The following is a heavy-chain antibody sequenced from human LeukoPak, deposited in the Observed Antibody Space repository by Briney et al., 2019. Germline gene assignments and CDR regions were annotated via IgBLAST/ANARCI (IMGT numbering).Heavy chain of an antibody. CDR1: GFTFSSYW. V-gene: IGHV3-7*01. D-gene: IGHD4-17*01. Sequence: GGSLRLSCAASGFTFSSYWMSWVRQAPGKGLEWVANIKQDGSEKYCVDSVKGRFTISRDNAKNSLYLQMNSLRAEDTAVYYCASLYGDFVVPAFDIWGQGTMVTVSS. J-gene: IGHJ3*02. CDR2: IKQDGSEK. CDR3: ASLYGDFVVPAFDI.